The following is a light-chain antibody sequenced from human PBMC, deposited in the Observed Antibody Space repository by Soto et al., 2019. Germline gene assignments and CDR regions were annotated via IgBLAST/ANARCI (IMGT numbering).Light chain of an antibody. Sequence: QSALTQPACVSGSPGQSITIPCTGSSNDIGGYNYVSWYQQHPGRAPKLVIYKVSDRPSGVSTRFSASKSGNTASLTISGLQAEDEADYYCSSYSTTTTPQWVFGGGTKVTVL. V-gene: IGLV2-14*01. J-gene: IGLJ3*02. CDR1: SNDIGGYNY. CDR2: KVS. CDR3: SSYSTTTTPQWV.